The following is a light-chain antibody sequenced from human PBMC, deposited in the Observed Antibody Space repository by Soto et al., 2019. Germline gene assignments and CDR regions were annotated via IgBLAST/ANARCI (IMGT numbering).Light chain of an antibody. J-gene: IGLJ1*01. V-gene: IGLV2-14*02. CDR3: SSFTTSSPRV. CDR1: STDVGSYNL. Sequence: QSVLTQPASVSGSPGQSITISCTGTSTDVGSYNLVSWYQQYPGKAPKLMIYEVSYRPSGVSNRFSGSKSGNTASLTISGLQAEDEADYYCSSFTTSSPRVFGTGTKVTVL. CDR2: EVS.